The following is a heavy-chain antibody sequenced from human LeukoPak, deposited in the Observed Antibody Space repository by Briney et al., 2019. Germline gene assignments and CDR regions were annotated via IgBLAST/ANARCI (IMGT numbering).Heavy chain of an antibody. CDR2: IYYSGST. J-gene: IGHJ4*02. D-gene: IGHD3-3*01. CDR3: ARVVFTSGYTPTGPSFDY. V-gene: IGHV4-59*01. CDR1: GGSISSYY. Sequence: SETLSLTCTVSGGSISSYYWSWIRQPPGKGLEWIGYIYYSGSTNYNPSLKSRVTISVDTFKNQFSLKLSPVTAADTAVYYCARVVFTSGYTPTGPSFDYWGQGTLVTVSS.